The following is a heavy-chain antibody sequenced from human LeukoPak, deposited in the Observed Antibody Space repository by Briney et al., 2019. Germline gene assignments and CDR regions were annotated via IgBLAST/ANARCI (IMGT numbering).Heavy chain of an antibody. Sequence: EASVRVSCTASGYTFTGYYMHWVRQAPGQGLEWMGRINPNSGGTNYAQKFQGRVTMTRDTSISTAYMELSRLRSDDTAVYYCARDLQYSSSWYDDDYWGQGTLVTVSS. CDR3: ARDLQYSSSWYDDDY. J-gene: IGHJ4*02. CDR1: GYTFTGYY. V-gene: IGHV1-2*06. CDR2: INPNSGGT. D-gene: IGHD6-13*01.